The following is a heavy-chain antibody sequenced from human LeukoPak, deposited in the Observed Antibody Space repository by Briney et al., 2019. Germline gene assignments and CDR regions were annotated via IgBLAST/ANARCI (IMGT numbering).Heavy chain of an antibody. CDR3: AGGYYDFWSGSRALNAFDI. D-gene: IGHD3-3*01. CDR2: IYTSGST. V-gene: IGHV4-61*02. Sequence: SETLSPTCTVSGGSISSGSYYWSWIRQPAGKGLEWIGRIYTSGSTNYNPSLKSRVTISVDTSKNQFSLKLSSVTAADTAVYYCAGGYYDFWSGSRALNAFDIWGQGTMVTVSS. J-gene: IGHJ3*02. CDR1: GGSISSGSYY.